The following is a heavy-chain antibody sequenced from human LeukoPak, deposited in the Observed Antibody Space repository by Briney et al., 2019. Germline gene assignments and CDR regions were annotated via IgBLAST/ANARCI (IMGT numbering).Heavy chain of an antibody. CDR3: AKEGFTMVQGLYYYYYGMDV. Sequence: PGGSLRLSCAASGFTFSSYAMSWVRQAPGKGLEWVSGISGSGSGTYYTDSVKGRFTISRDNAKNSLYLQMNSLRAEDTALYYCAKEGFTMVQGLYYYYYGMDVWGQGTTVTVSS. CDR2: ISGSGSGT. D-gene: IGHD3-10*01. CDR1: GFTFSSYA. J-gene: IGHJ6*02. V-gene: IGHV3-23*01.